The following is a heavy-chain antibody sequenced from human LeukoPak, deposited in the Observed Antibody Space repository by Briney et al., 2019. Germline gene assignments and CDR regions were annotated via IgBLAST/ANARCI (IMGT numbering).Heavy chain of an antibody. CDR1: GFTFSSYD. J-gene: IGHJ4*02. D-gene: IGHD5-24*01. V-gene: IGHV3-30*02. CDR2: IRYDGSNK. CDR3: AKDQDGRRPLYY. Sequence: GGSLRLSCAASGFTFSSYDMHWVRQAPGKGLEWVAFIRYDGSNKYYADSVKGRFTISRDNSKNTLYLQMNSLRAEDTAVYYCAKDQDGRRPLYYWGQGTLVTVPS.